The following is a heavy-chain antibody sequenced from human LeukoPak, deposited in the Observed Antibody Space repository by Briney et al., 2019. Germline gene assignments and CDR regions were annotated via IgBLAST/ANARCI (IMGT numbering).Heavy chain of an antibody. CDR1: GGTLTSYS. V-gene: IGHV1-69*13. CDR2: VIPIFKTA. D-gene: IGHD5-18*01. CDR3: ARDRGIELWLLED. Sequence: SVKVSCKASGGTLTSYSISWVRQAPGQGLEWMGGVIPIFKTAKYTQNFQGRVTITADESTSTSYMELSSLRSDDTAVYYCARDRGIELWLLEDWGQGTLVTVSS. J-gene: IGHJ4*02.